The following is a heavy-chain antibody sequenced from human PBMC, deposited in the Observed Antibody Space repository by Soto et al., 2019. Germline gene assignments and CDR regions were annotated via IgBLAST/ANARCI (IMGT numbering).Heavy chain of an antibody. CDR1: GFNFNNFS. CDR2: RSDTVGST. CDR3: VTGSRGDNSYDYNGVDV. V-gene: IGHV3-64D*06. J-gene: IGHJ6*02. D-gene: IGHD5-12*01. Sequence: SCAGSGFNFNNFSMHWLHLAPGTGLECVWFRSDTVGSTFHTHSVKGRSLISRYNSRGTLYLQMCRQIGEDTAAYYCVTGSRGDNSYDYNGVDVWGQGTKVSVSS.